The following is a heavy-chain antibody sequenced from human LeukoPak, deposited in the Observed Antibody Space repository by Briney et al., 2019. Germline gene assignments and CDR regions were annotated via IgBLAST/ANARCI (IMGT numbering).Heavy chain of an antibody. CDR3: AKGGGGIAGRRGYYYMDV. CDR1: GFTFDDYA. CDR2: ISWNGGST. J-gene: IGHJ6*03. D-gene: IGHD6-6*01. Sequence: GGSLRLSCAVSGFTFDDYAMHWVRQAPGKGLEWDSLISWNGGSTYYADSVKGRFTISRDNSKNSLYLQMNSLRAEDTALYYCAKGGGGIAGRRGYYYMDVWGKGTTVTVSS. V-gene: IGHV3-43D*03.